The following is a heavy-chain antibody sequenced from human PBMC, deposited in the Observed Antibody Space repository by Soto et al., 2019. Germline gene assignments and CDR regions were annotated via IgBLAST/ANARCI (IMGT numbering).Heavy chain of an antibody. V-gene: IGHV1-69*01. CDR3: ARDYGGCSGGSCYFFDY. Sequence: QVQLVQSGAEVKKPGSSVKVSCKASGGTFSSYAISWVRQEPGQGLEWMGGIIPIFGTANYAQKFQGRVTITADESTSTAYMELSSLRSEDTAVYYCARDYGGCSGGSCYFFDYWRHGTLVTVSS. J-gene: IGHJ4*01. CDR1: GGTFSSYA. D-gene: IGHD2-15*01. CDR2: IIPIFGTA.